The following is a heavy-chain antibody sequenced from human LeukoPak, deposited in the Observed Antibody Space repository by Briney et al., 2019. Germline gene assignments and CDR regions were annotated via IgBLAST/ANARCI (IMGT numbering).Heavy chain of an antibody. Sequence: GGSLRLSCAASGFTFSSYWMHWVRQAPGKGLVWVSRINSDGSSTSYADSAKGRFTISRDNAKNTLYLQMNSLRAEDTAVYYCARESSSWYNRYYGMDVWGQGTTVTVSS. CDR2: INSDGSST. CDR1: GFTFSSYW. D-gene: IGHD6-13*01. V-gene: IGHV3-74*01. CDR3: ARESSSWYNRYYGMDV. J-gene: IGHJ6*02.